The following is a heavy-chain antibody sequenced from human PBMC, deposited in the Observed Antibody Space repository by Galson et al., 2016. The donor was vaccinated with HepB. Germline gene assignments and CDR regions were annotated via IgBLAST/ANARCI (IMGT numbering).Heavy chain of an antibody. CDR3: ARVQGNYYYYGMDV. J-gene: IGHJ6*02. V-gene: IGHV3-53*01. CDR2: IYSGGTT. CDR1: EFTVSSNY. Sequence: SLRLSCAASEFTVSSNYMSWVRQAPGKGLEWVSVIYSGGTTYYADSVKGRFTISRDNSKNTLYLQMNSLRAEDTAVYYCARVQGNYYYYGMDVWGQGTTVTVSS.